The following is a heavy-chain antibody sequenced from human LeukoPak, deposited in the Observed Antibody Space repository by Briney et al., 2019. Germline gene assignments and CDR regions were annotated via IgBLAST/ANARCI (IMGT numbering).Heavy chain of an antibody. V-gene: IGHV3-11*06. CDR3: ARAKGPFDY. CDR1: GFTFSDFH. J-gene: IGHJ4*02. Sequence: GGSLRLSCVASGFTFSDFHMSWIRQAPGKGLEWVSYISGGSTYLDYADSVKGRFTLSRDNAKNSLYLQMNSLRAEDTAVYYCARAKGPFDYWGQGTLVTVSS. CDR2: ISGGSTYL.